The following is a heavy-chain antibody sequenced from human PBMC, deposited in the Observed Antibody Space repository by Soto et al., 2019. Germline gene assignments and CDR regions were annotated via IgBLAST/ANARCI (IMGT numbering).Heavy chain of an antibody. J-gene: IGHJ6*02. V-gene: IGHV5-51*01. CDR2: IWPGDSGT. D-gene: IGHD2-21*02. CDR3: ARRGDRFVMDV. Sequence: PGESLKISCKGSGYSFTSHWIGWVRQMPGKGLEWMGGIWPGDSGTRYSPSFQGQVTISADKSITTAYLQWSSLKASDTAMYYCARRGDRFVMDVWGQGTTVTVSS. CDR1: GYSFTSHW.